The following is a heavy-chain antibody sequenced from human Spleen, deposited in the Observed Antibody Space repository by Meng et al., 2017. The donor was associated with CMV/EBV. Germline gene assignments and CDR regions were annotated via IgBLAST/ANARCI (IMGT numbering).Heavy chain of an antibody. V-gene: IGHV3-23*01. CDR3: AKELRDGYNLPFDY. J-gene: IGHJ4*02. D-gene: IGHD5-24*01. CDR1: GFTFSSYW. Sequence: GGSLRLSCSASGFTFSSYWMSWVRQAPGKGLEWVSAISGSGDSTYYADSVKGRFTISRDTSKNTLYLQMNSLRAEDTALYYCAKELRDGYNLPFDYWGQGTLVTVSS. CDR2: ISGSGDST.